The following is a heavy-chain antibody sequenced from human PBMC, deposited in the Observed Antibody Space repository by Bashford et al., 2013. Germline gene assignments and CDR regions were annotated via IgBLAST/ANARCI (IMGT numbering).Heavy chain of an antibody. Sequence: SSETPVPHLRCLWWVLQWLLLELDPPAPRKGLEWIGEINHSGSTNYNPSLKSRVTISVDTSKNQFSLKLSSVTAADTAVYYCARGPGITMVRRHYYFDYWGQGTLVTVSS. CDR1: WVLQWLL. CDR3: ARGPGITMVRRHYYFDY. D-gene: IGHD3-10*01. V-gene: IGHV4-34*01. CDR2: INHSGST. J-gene: IGHJ4*02.